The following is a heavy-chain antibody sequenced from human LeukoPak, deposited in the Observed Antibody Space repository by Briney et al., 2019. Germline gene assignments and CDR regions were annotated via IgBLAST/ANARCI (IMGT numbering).Heavy chain of an antibody. V-gene: IGHV4-59*08. Sequence: PSETLSLTCTVSGGSISSYYWSWIRQPPGKGLEWIGYIYYSGSTNYNPSLKSRVTISVDTSKNQFSPKLSSVTAADTAVYYCARQPRQLAQYYFDYWGQGTLVTVSS. J-gene: IGHJ4*02. CDR3: ARQPRQLAQYYFDY. D-gene: IGHD6-13*01. CDR1: GGSISSYY. CDR2: IYYSGST.